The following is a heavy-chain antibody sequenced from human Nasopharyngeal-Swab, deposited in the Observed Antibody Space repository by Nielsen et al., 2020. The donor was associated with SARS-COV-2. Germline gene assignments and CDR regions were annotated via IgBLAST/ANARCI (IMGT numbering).Heavy chain of an antibody. CDR3: ARDGAGPAAADYFVDY. CDR1: TFPFSNYW. D-gene: IGHD6-13*01. CDR2: IRKDESET. V-gene: IGHV3-7*01. Sequence: GGSLRLSCAASTFPFSNYWMSWIRKAQGKGLAWVANIRKDESETYYTDSVKGRFSITRDNAKNLLHLEMSSLRAEDTAVYYCARDGAGPAAADYFVDYWGQGTPVTVSS. J-gene: IGHJ4*02.